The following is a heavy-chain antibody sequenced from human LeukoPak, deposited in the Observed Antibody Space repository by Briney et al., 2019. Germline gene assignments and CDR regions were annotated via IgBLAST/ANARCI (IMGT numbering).Heavy chain of an antibody. D-gene: IGHD3-22*01. CDR1: GYIFTSRG. CDR3: ARDMRDTMIVVVITGFDP. V-gene: IGHV1-18*01. J-gene: IGHJ5*02. CDR2: ISAYNGNT. Sequence: ASVKVSCKASGYIFTSRGITWVRQAPGQGLEWMGWISAYNGNTNYAQNVQGRVTVTRDTSASTAYMELRSLRSDDTAVYYCARDMRDTMIVVVITGFDPWGQGTLVTVSS.